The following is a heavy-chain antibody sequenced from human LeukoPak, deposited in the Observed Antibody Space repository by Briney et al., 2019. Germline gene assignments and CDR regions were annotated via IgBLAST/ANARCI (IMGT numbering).Heavy chain of an antibody. Sequence: SETLSLTCTVSGGSISSYYWSWIRQPPGKGLEWIGYIYYSGSTNYNPSLKSRVTISVDTSKNQFSLKLSSVTAADTAVYYCARRQPGYSSGWIDYWGQGTLVTVSS. D-gene: IGHD6-25*01. CDR3: ARRQPGYSSGWIDY. J-gene: IGHJ4*02. CDR2: IYYSGST. CDR1: GGSISSYY. V-gene: IGHV4-59*08.